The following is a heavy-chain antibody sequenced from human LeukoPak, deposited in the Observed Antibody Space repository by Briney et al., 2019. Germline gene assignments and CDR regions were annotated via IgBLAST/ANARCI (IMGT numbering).Heavy chain of an antibody. D-gene: IGHD3-22*01. CDR2: INPNSGGT. CDR3: ARSKAYYYDSSGYYHAHDS. Sequence: ASVKVSCKASGYTFTGYYMHWVRQAPGQGLEWMGWINPNSGGTNYAQKFQGRVTMTRDTSISTASMELSMLRSDDTVVYYCARSKAYYYDSSGYYHAHDSWGQGTLVTVSS. CDR1: GYTFTGYY. V-gene: IGHV1-2*02. J-gene: IGHJ4*02.